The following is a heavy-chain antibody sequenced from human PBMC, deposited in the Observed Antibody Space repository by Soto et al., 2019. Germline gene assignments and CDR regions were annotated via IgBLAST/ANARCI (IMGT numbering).Heavy chain of an antibody. V-gene: IGHV4-39*01. CDR3: ARLLRYFDWLSQYGMDV. CDR1: GGSISSSSYY. CDR2: IYYSGST. J-gene: IGHJ6*02. Sequence: PSETLSLTCTVSGGSISSSSYYWGWIRQPPGKGLEWIGSIYYSGSTYYNPSLKSRVTISVDTSKNQFSLKLSSVTAADTAVYYCARLLRYFDWLSQYGMDVWGQGTTVTVSS. D-gene: IGHD3-9*01.